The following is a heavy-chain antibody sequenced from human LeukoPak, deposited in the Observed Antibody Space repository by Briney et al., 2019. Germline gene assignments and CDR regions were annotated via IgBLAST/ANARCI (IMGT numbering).Heavy chain of an antibody. CDR2: INPSGGST. V-gene: IGHV1-46*02. D-gene: IGHD6-19*01. CDR1: GYTFNNHY. Sequence: ASVQVSCKASGYTFNNHYMYWVRQAPGQGLEWMGVINPSGGSTSYAQKFQGRVTMTRDTSTRTVYMEVNSLRSEDTAVYYCARQGTYSSAIGMGYWGQGTLVTVSS. J-gene: IGHJ4*02. CDR3: ARQGTYSSAIGMGY.